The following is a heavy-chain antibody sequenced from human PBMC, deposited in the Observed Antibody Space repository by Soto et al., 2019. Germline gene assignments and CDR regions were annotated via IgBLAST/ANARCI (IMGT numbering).Heavy chain of an antibody. D-gene: IGHD5-18*01. CDR3: ARSVAQLWLNGWFDP. CDR1: GGSFSGYY. J-gene: IGHJ5*02. V-gene: IGHV4-34*01. Sequence: SETLSLTCAVYGGSFSGYYWSWIRQPPGKGLEWIGEINHSGSTIYNPSLKSRVTISVDTSKNQFSLKLSSVTAADTAVYYCARSVAQLWLNGWFDPSGQGTLVTVSS. CDR2: INHSGST.